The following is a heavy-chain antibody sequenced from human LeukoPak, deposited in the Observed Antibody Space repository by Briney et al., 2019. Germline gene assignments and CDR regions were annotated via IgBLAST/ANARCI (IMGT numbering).Heavy chain of an antibody. J-gene: IGHJ4*02. D-gene: IGHD2/OR15-2a*01. V-gene: IGHV3-7*04. CDR2: INQDGTEK. CDR1: GFTFSTYW. Sequence: GGSLRLSCVASGFTFSTYWMTWVRQAPGKGLEWVANINQDGTEKNYVDSVKGRFTISRDNAKNSLYLQMNSLRAEDTAVYYCARNMGDYWGQGTLVTVSS. CDR3: ARNMGDY.